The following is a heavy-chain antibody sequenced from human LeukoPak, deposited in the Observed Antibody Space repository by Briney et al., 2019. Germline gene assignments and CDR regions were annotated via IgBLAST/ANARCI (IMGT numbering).Heavy chain of an antibody. J-gene: IGHJ6*02. V-gene: IGHV6-1*01. CDR3: ARDDVLWFGAYYYYGMDV. Sequence: PSQTLSLTCAISGDSVSSNSAAWNWIRQSPSRGLEWLGRTYYRSKWYNDYAVSVKSRITINPDTSKNQFSLQLNSVTPEDTAVYYCARDDVLWFGAYYYYGMDVWGQGTTVTVSS. D-gene: IGHD3-10*01. CDR1: GDSVSSNSAA. CDR2: TYYRSKWYN.